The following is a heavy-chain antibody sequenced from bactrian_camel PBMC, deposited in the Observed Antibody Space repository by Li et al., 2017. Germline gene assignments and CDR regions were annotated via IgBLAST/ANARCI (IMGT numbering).Heavy chain of an antibody. CDR1: GSIADAYC. V-gene: IGHV3S63*01. Sequence: HVQLVESGGGSAQAGGSLVLSCAPSGSIADAYCVGWFRQAPGKEREGVAAIMLLGATTYYDDSVKGRFAISQDNAKNMVYLQVNSLKAEDTDMYYCAAGLSFGVGTLLRRHYNYWGQGTQVTVS. D-gene: IGHD3*01. J-gene: IGHJ4*01. CDR3: AAGLSFGVGTLLRRHYNY. CDR2: IMLLGATT.